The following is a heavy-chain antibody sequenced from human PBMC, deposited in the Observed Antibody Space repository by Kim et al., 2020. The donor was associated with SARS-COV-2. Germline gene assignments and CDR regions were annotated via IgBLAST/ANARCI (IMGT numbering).Heavy chain of an antibody. Sequence: GGSLRLSCAASGFTFSGSAMHWVRQASGKGLEWVGRIRSKANSYATAYAASVKGRFTISRDDSKNTAYLQMNSLKTEDTAVYYCTRGGPRWLQPKGGNYYYYGMDVWGQGTTVTVSS. CDR3: TRGGPRWLQPKGGNYYYYGMDV. J-gene: IGHJ6*02. CDR1: GFTFSGSA. D-gene: IGHD5-12*01. V-gene: IGHV3-73*01. CDR2: IRSKANSYAT.